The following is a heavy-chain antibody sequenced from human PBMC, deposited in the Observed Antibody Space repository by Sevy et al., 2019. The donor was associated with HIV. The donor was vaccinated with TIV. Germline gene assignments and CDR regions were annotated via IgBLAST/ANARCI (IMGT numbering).Heavy chain of an antibody. CDR2: INPSGGST. CDR1: GYTFTSYY. J-gene: IGHJ5*02. Sequence: ASLKVSCKASGYTFTSYYMHWVRQAPGQGLEWMGIINPSGGSTSYAQKFQGRVTMTRDTSTSTVYMELSSLRSEDTAVYYCARDYIVVVPAAIEYSSSSRSMRDWFDPWGQGTLVTVSS. D-gene: IGHD2-2*02. V-gene: IGHV1-46*01. CDR3: ARDYIVVVPAAIEYSSSSRSMRDWFDP.